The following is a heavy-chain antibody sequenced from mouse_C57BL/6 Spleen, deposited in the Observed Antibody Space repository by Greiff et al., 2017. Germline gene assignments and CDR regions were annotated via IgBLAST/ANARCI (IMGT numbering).Heavy chain of an antibody. CDR3: ARGGGLVTTRDWYFDV. CDR1: GYTFTGYW. V-gene: IGHV1-9*01. J-gene: IGHJ1*03. CDR2: ILPGSGST. D-gene: IGHD2-2*01. Sequence: QVQLQQSGAELMKPGASVKLSCKATGYTFTGYWIEWVKQRPGHGLEWIGEILPGSGSTNYNEKFKGKATFTADTSSNTAYMQLSSLTTEDSAIYYCARGGGLVTTRDWYFDVWGTGTTVTVSS.